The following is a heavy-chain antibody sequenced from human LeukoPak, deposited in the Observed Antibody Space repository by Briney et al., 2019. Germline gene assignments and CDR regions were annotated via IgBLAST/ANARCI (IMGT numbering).Heavy chain of an antibody. J-gene: IGHJ4*02. CDR2: IYPGDSDT. Sequence: PGESLKISFKGSGYSFRTHWIAWLRQMPGKALEWRGIIYPGDSDTRYSPSFPGQGTLSADKSIRPAYLQWSSLKASDPAMYYCARPGSPIPRGEFDYWGQRTLVTVSS. CDR3: ARPGSPIPRGEFDY. CDR1: GYSFRTHW. V-gene: IGHV5-51*01. D-gene: IGHD3-16*01.